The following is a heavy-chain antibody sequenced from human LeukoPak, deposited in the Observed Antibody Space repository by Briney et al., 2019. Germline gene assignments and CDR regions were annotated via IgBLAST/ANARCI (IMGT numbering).Heavy chain of an antibody. CDR2: IIPILGIA. CDR1: GGTFSSYA. D-gene: IGHD6-13*01. Sequence: SVKVSCKASGGTFSSYAISWVRQAPGQGLEWMGRIIPILGIANYAQKFQGRVTITADKSTSTAYMELSSLRSEDTAVYYCARDRDPGIATPYFDYWGQGTLVTVSS. J-gene: IGHJ4*02. V-gene: IGHV1-69*04. CDR3: ARDRDPGIATPYFDY.